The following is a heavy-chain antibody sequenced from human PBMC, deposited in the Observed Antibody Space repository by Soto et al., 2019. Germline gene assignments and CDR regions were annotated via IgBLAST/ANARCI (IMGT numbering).Heavy chain of an antibody. V-gene: IGHV3-7*01. CDR3: ARDQYPFYYYLDV. CDR1: GFTFSRYW. J-gene: IGHJ6*03. CDR2: IRPDGNEK. Sequence: GGSLRLSCTASGFTFSRYWMSWVRQAPGKGLEWVANIRPDGNEKYYVDSVKGRFTFSRDNAKNSLYLQMNSLRAEDTAVYYCARDQYPFYYYLDVWGKGTTVTVSS. D-gene: IGHD2-2*02.